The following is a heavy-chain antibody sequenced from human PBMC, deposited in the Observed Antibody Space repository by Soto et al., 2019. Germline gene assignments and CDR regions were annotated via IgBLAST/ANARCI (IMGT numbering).Heavy chain of an antibody. D-gene: IGHD2-2*01. CDR1: GLPFTSFP. Sequence: GGPLNPSGQPLGLPFTSFPLAWAPKPPGKGLEWVSAISGSGGSTYYADSVKGRFTISRDNSKNTLYLQMNSLRAEDTAVYYCAKEKISTSCCNWFDPWGQGTLVTVSS. CDR3: AKEKISTSCCNWFDP. CDR2: ISGSGGST. J-gene: IGHJ5*02. V-gene: IGHV3-23*01.